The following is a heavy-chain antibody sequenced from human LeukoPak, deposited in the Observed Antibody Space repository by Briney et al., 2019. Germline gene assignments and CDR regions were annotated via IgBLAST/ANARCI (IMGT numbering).Heavy chain of an antibody. V-gene: IGHV2-5*01. Sequence: SGPTLVNPTQTLTLTCTFSGFSLSTSGVGVGWIRQPPGKALEWLALIYWNDDKRYSLSLKSRLTITKDTSKNQVVLTMTNMDPVDTATYYCARRAAMIVDRPFDYWGQGTLVTVSS. D-gene: IGHD3-22*01. J-gene: IGHJ4*02. CDR2: IYWNDDK. CDR1: GFSLSTSGVG. CDR3: ARRAAMIVDRPFDY.